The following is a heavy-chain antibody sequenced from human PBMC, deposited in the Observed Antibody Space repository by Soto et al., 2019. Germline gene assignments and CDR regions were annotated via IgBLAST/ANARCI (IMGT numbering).Heavy chain of an antibody. CDR1: GCAFSNHA. Sequence: VGSLRLPCAASGCAFSNHAIRWVLRAPEKGLEWVSDISGSGGLRHYADSVKGRLTISRDNSKNTVYLQMNSLTAEDTAIYYCVTESRAVPANELFEFLVKGTRVTVT. D-gene: IGHD6-19*01. J-gene: IGHJ4*02. CDR3: VTESRAVPANELFEF. CDR2: ISGSGGLR. V-gene: IGHV3-23*01.